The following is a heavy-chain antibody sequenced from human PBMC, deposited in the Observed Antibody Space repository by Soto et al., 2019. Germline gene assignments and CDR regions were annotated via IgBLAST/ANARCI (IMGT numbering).Heavy chain of an antibody. CDR1: GFTFRTSW. V-gene: IGHV3-74*03. D-gene: IGHD3-10*01. Sequence: EVQLVESGGGLVQPGGSLRLSCAASGFTFRTSWMYWVRQPPGKGLVWVSRINDDGSTTTYADSVKGRFTISRDNGKNTLFIQMDRLRAEDMGVYFCARGNYGPDYWGQGTLVTVSS. J-gene: IGHJ4*02. CDR3: ARGNYGPDY. CDR2: INDDGSTT.